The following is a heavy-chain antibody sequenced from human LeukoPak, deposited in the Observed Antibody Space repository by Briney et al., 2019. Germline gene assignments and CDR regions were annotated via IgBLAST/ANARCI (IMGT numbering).Heavy chain of an antibody. V-gene: IGHV4-34*01. Sequence: SETLSLTCAVYGGSFSGYYWSWIRQPPGKGLEWIGEINHSGSTNYNPSLKSRVTISVDMSKNQFSLKLSSVTAADTAVYYCAKNAEYLWGSYRHYRRFYHWGQGTLVTVSS. CDR2: INHSGST. J-gene: IGHJ4*01. CDR3: AKNAEYLWGSYRHYRRFYH. D-gene: IGHD3-16*02. CDR1: GGSFSGYY.